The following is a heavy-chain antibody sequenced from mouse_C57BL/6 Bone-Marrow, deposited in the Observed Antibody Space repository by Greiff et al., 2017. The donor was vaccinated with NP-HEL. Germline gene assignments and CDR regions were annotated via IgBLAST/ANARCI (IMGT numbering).Heavy chain of an antibody. J-gene: IGHJ4*01. D-gene: IGHD2-12*01. CDR1: GYTFTSYW. CDR3: ARDSPYYAMDY. Sequence: QVQLQQSGAELVKPGASVKLSCKASGYTFTSYWMHWVKQRPGQGLEWIGMIHPNSGSTNYNEKFKSKATLTVDKSSSTAYMQLSSLTSEDSAVYYCARDSPYYAMDYWGQGTSVTVSS. CDR2: IHPNSGST. V-gene: IGHV1-64*01.